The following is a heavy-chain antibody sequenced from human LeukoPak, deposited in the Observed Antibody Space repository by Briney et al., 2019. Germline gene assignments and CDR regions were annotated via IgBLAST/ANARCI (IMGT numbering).Heavy chain of an antibody. V-gene: IGHV4-34*01. CDR1: GGSFSGYY. D-gene: IGHD6-13*01. J-gene: IGHJ6*03. Sequence: SETLSLTCAVYGGSFSGYYWSWVRQPPGKGLEWIGEINHSGSTNYNPSLKSRVTISVDTSKNQCSLKLSSVTAADTAVYYCARDPAYSSSFEPYYMDVWGKGTTVTVSS. CDR3: ARDPAYSSSFEPYYMDV. CDR2: INHSGST.